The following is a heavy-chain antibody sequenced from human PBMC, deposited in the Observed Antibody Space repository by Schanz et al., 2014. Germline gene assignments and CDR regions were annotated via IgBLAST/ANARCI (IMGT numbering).Heavy chain of an antibody. J-gene: IGHJ4*02. CDR2: MSYDGSNK. CDR3: AGGEYQLLYGN. V-gene: IGHV3-30-3*01. D-gene: IGHD2-2*02. CDR1: GFTFSDYY. Sequence: QVQLVESGGGVVKPGGSLRLSCAASGFTFSDYYMSWIRQAPGKGLEWVAVMSYDGSNKYYADSVKGRFTISRDTPKNTLYVQMNSLRADDTAVYYCAGGEYQLLYGNWGQGTLVTVSS.